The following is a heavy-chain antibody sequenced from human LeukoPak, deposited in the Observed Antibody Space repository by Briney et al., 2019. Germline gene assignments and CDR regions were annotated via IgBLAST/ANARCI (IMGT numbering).Heavy chain of an antibody. CDR3: ARASEGIGYFDT. CDR1: GGSFSNDY. J-gene: IGHJ4*02. D-gene: IGHD3-3*01. V-gene: IGHV4-59*01. Sequence: PSETLSLTCTVSGGSFSNDYWSWVRQAPGEGLEWIGYIYHNGRTNYSPSLKSRIIMSIDTSQNQFSLKLTSVTAADTAVYYCARASEGIGYFDTWGRGSLVTVSS. CDR2: IYHNGRT.